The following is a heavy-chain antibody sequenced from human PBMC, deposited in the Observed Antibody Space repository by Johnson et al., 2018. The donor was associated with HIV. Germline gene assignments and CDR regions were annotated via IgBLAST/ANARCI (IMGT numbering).Heavy chain of an antibody. Sequence: VQLVESGGGLVQPGGSLRLSCAASGFTFDDYAMHWVRQAPGKGLEWVSGISWNSGSIGYADSVKGRFTISRDNAKNSLYLQMNSLKTEDTAVYYCVRACGDRGDDAFDIWGQGTMVTVSS. CDR1: GFTFDDYA. V-gene: IGHV3-9*01. CDR2: ISWNSGSI. CDR3: VRACGDRGDDAFDI. D-gene: IGHD4-17*01. J-gene: IGHJ3*02.